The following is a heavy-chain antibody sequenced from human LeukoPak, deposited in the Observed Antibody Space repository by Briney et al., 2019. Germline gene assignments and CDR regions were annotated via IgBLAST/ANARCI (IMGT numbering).Heavy chain of an antibody. CDR3: AKVGYGDLDH. CDR2: ISGSGEFT. V-gene: IGHV3-23*01. J-gene: IGHJ4*02. CDR1: AFIFSGHW. Sequence: GGSLRLSCEGSAFIFSGHWMNWVRQTPGKGLEWVSSISGSGEFTDYADSVKGRFTISRDNPENTVYLQMSSLRVDDTATYFCAKVGYGDLDHWGQGVLVPVSS. D-gene: IGHD4-17*01.